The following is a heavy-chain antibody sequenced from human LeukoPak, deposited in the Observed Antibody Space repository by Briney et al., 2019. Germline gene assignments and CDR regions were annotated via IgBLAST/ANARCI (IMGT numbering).Heavy chain of an antibody. CDR3: ARDHLDIVPTIYSF. Sequence: PWASVKVSCKASGYTFTTYGISWVRQAPGQGLEWMAWISAYNGNTNYAQNLQGRFTMTTDTSANTAYLELRSLRSDDTALYYCARDHLDIVPTIYSFWGQGTLVTVSS. CDR1: GYTFTTYG. V-gene: IGHV1-18*01. D-gene: IGHD5-12*01. J-gene: IGHJ4*02. CDR2: ISAYNGNT.